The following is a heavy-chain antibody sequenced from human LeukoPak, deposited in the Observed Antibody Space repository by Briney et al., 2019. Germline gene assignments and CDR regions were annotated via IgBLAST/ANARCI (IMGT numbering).Heavy chain of an antibody. J-gene: IGHJ2*01. V-gene: IGHV1-2*02. D-gene: IGHD6-13*01. CDR1: GYTFTGYY. CDR3: ARGVRPSSTFGDWYFDL. CDR2: INPNSGGT. Sequence: ASVKVSCKASGYTFTGYYMHWVRQAPGQGLEWMGWINPNSGGTNYAQKFQGRVTMTRDTSISTAYMELSRLRSDDTAVYCCARGVRPSSTFGDWYFDLWGRGTLVTVSS.